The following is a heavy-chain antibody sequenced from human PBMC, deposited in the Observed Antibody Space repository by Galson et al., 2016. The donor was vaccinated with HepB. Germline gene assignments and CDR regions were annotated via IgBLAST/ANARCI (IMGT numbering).Heavy chain of an antibody. J-gene: IGHJ6*03. V-gene: IGHV3-30-3*01. CDR3: ARDFKLGAPDYMDV. CDR1: GFTFSDWA. CDR2: ISKTGDTT. Sequence: SLRLSCAASGFTFSDWAFHWVRQAPGKGLDWVAVISKTGDTTFYGDSVKGRFTISRDNSKNTVDLQIHSLRSEDAAVYFCARDFKLGAPDYMDVWGKGTTVTVS. D-gene: IGHD1-26*01.